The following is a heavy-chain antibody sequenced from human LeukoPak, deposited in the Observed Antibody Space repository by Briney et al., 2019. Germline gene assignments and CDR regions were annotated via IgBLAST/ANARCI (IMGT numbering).Heavy chain of an antibody. V-gene: IGHV3-23*01. CDR1: GFTFSSYG. D-gene: IGHD4-17*01. CDR2: ISGSGGST. CDR3: AKEYYGDYDPSLFDY. Sequence: GGSLRLSCAASGFTFSSYGMSWVRQAPGKGLEWVSAISGSGGSTYYADSVKGRFTISRDNSKNTLYLQMNSLRAEDTAVYYCAKEYYGDYDPSLFDYWGQGTLVTVSS. J-gene: IGHJ4*02.